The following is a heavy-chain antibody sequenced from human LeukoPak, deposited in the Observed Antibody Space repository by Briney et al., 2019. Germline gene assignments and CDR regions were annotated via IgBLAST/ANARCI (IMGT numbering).Heavy chain of an antibody. V-gene: IGHV4-38-2*01. D-gene: IGHD6-13*01. CDR1: GYSISSGYY. J-gene: IGHJ4*02. CDR3: ARLKSAAGNYYFDY. CDR2: IYHSGST. Sequence: PLETLSLTCAVSGYSISSGYYWGWIRQPPGKGLEWIGSIYHSGSTYYNPSLKGRVTISVDTSKNQFSLKLSSVTAADTAVYYCARLKSAAGNYYFDYWGQGTLVTVSS.